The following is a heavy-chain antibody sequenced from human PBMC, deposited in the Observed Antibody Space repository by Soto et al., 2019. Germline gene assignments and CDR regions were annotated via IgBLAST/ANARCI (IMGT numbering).Heavy chain of an antibody. Sequence: GASVKVSCKASGFTFTSSAVQWVRQARGQRLEWIGWIVVGSGNTNYAQKFQERVTITRDMSTSTAYMELSSLRSEDTAVYYCAADKLGAGYNWQSDYWGQGNLVTVSA. CDR2: IVVGSGNT. CDR1: GFTFTSSA. V-gene: IGHV1-58*01. CDR3: AADKLGAGYNWQSDY. D-gene: IGHD1-26*01. J-gene: IGHJ4*02.